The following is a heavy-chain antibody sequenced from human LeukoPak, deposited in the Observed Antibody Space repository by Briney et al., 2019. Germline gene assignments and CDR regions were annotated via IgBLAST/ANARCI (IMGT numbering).Heavy chain of an antibody. V-gene: IGHV1-18*04. J-gene: IGHJ6*03. CDR1: GYTFTGYY. Sequence: VASVKVSCKASGYTFTGYYMHWVRQAPGQGLEWMGWISAYNGNTNYAQKLQGRVTMTTDTSTSTAYMELRSLRSDDTAVYYCARGPGGRSGYYPLEDYYYYYYMDVWGKGTTVTVSS. D-gene: IGHD3-22*01. CDR2: ISAYNGNT. CDR3: ARGPGGRSGYYPLEDYYYYYYMDV.